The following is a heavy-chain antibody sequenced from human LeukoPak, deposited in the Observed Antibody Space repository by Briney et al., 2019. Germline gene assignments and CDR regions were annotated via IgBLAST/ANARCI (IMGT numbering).Heavy chain of an antibody. D-gene: IGHD5-18*01. V-gene: IGHV4-59*01. CDR3: ARVLDTHFDY. Sequence: SERVSLTCTVSGGSISSYYWSWTRQPPGKGLEWIGYIYYSGSTNYNPPLKSRVTVSLDTSKNQFSLRLSSVTAADTAVYYCARVLDTHFDYWGQGTLVTVSS. CDR1: GGSISSYY. J-gene: IGHJ4*02. CDR2: IYYSGST.